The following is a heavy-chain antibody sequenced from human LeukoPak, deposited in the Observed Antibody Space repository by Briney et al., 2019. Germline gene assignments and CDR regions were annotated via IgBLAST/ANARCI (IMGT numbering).Heavy chain of an antibody. CDR3: AKRGYYYDSSGYYSRTYFDY. CDR1: GFTFSSYG. CDR2: IWNDGSNK. V-gene: IGHV3-30*02. D-gene: IGHD3-22*01. Sequence: GGSLRLSCAASGFTFSSYGMHWVRQAPGQGLEWVAVIWNDGSNKYYVDSVKGRFTISRDNSKNTLYLQMNSLRAEDTAVYYCAKRGYYYDSSGYYSRTYFDYWGQGTLVIVSS. J-gene: IGHJ4*02.